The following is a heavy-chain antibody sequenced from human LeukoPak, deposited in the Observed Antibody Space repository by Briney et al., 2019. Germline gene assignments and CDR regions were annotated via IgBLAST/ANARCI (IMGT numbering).Heavy chain of an antibody. CDR2: IWYDGSNK. D-gene: IGHD6-13*01. J-gene: IGHJ4*02. CDR3: ARDYIAAAGTLDY. Sequence: PGRSLRLSCAASGFTFSSYGMHWVRQAPGKGLEWVAVIWYDGSNKYYADSVKGRFTISRDNSKNTLYLQMNSLRAEDTAVYYCARDYIAAAGTLDYWGQRTLVTVSS. V-gene: IGHV3-33*01. CDR1: GFTFSSYG.